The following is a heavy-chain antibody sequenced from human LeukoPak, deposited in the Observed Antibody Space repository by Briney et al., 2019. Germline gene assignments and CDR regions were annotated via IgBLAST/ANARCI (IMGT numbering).Heavy chain of an antibody. V-gene: IGHV4-31*03. Sequence: SQTLSLTCTVSGGSISSGGYYWSWIRQHPGKGLEWIGYIYYSGSTYYNPSLKSRVTISVDTSKNQFSLKLSSVTAADTAVYYCAGDPRYYDILTGYLEWYGMDVWGQGTTVTVSS. CDR2: IYYSGST. CDR3: AGDPRYYDILTGYLEWYGMDV. CDR1: GGSISSGGYY. J-gene: IGHJ6*02. D-gene: IGHD3-9*01.